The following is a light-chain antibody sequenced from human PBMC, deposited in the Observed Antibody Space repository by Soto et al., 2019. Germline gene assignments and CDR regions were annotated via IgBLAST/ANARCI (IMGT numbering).Light chain of an antibody. J-gene: IGLJ3*02. V-gene: IGLV1-47*01. CDR1: SSNIGSNY. CDR2: RNN. Sequence: QLVLTQPPSASGTPGQRVTISCSGSSSNIGSNYVYWYQQLPGTAPKLLIYRNNQRPSGVPDRFSGSKSGTSASLAISGLRSEDEADYYCAACDDSLSGRVFGGGTQLTVL. CDR3: AACDDSLSGRV.